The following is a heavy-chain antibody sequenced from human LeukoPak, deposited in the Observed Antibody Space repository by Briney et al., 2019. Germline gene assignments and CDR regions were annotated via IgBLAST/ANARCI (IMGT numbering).Heavy chain of an antibody. D-gene: IGHD5-12*01. J-gene: IGHJ6*03. V-gene: IGHV4-38-2*01. CDR2: IYSSGST. CDR1: GFTFSSYA. Sequence: PGGSLRLSCAASGFTFSSYAMSWVRQAPGKGLEWIGSIYSSGSTYYNSSLKSRVTISLDTSKNQFSLKLSSVTAADTAVYYCARVDSGYDYVGYYNYYMDVWGKGTAVTVSS. CDR3: ARVDSGYDYVGYYNYYMDV.